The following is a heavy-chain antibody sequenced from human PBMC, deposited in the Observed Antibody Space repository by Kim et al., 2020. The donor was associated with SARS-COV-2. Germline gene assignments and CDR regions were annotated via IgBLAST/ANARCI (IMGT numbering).Heavy chain of an antibody. CDR2: IYYSGST. J-gene: IGHJ4*02. D-gene: IGHD3-22*01. Sequence: SETLSLTCTVSGGSVSSGSYYWSWIRQPPGKGLEWIGYIYYSGSTNYNPSLKSRVTISVDTSKHQFSLKLSSVTAADTAVYDCARDEGYDSSGYQGQTYYFDYWGQGTLVTVSS. CDR3: ARDEGYDSSGYQGQTYYFDY. V-gene: IGHV4-61*01. CDR1: GGSVSSGSYY.